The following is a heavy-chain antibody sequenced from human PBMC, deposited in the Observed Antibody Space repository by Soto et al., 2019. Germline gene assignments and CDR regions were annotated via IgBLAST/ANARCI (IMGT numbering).Heavy chain of an antibody. J-gene: IGHJ6*02. Sequence: NPSETLSLTCIVSGGSISSYYWSWIRQPPGKGLERIGYIYYSGSTNYNPSLKSRVTISVDTSKNQFSLKLSSVTAADTAVYYCARDKVYYGMDVWGQGTTVTVSS. CDR3: ARDKVYYGMDV. CDR1: GGSISSYY. CDR2: IYYSGST. V-gene: IGHV4-59*01.